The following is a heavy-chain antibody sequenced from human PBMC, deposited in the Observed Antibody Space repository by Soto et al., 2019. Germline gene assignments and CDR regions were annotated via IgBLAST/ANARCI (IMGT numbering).Heavy chain of an antibody. CDR3: ARDRVTPNYYDSSGSYFDY. D-gene: IGHD3-22*01. J-gene: IGHJ4*02. CDR2: IIPIFGTA. Sequence: SVKVSCKASGGTFSSYAISWVRQAPGQGLEWMGGIIPIFGTANYAQKFQGRVTITADESTSTAYMELSSLRSEDTAVYYCARDRVTPNYYDSSGSYFDYWGQGTLVTVSS. CDR1: GGTFSSYA. V-gene: IGHV1-69*13.